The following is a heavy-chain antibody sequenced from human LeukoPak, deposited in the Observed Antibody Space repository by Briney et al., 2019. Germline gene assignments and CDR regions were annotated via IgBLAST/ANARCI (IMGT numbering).Heavy chain of an antibody. Sequence: GGPLRLSCTPSGFSFTNYAMHWVGDASRKGRKWVGRIRSKANNYATAYAASVKGRFTISRDDSKNTAYLQMNSLRTEDTAVYYCTRRFGVNSWWFDPWGQGTLVTVSS. CDR1: GFSFTNYA. V-gene: IGHV3-73*01. CDR2: IRSKANNYAT. D-gene: IGHD4-23*01. J-gene: IGHJ5*02. CDR3: TRRFGVNSWWFDP.